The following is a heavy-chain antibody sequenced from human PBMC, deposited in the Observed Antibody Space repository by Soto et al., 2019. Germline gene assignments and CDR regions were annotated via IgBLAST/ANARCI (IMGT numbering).Heavy chain of an antibody. CDR3: AKDLRPWKDIVLMVYAMSSDAFDI. D-gene: IGHD2-8*01. CDR1: GFTFSSYA. CDR2: ISGSGGST. Sequence: PGGSLRLSWAASGFTFSSYAMSRVRQAPGKGLEWVSAISGSGGSTYYADSVKGRFTISRDNSKNTLYLQLNSLRAEDTAVYYCAKDLRPWKDIVLMVYAMSSDAFDIWGQGTMVTVS. V-gene: IGHV3-23*01. J-gene: IGHJ3*02.